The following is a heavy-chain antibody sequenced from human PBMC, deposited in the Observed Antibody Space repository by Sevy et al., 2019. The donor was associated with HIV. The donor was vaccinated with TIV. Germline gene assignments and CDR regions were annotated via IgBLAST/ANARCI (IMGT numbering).Heavy chain of an antibody. CDR1: GGSFSGYY. V-gene: IGHV4-34*01. D-gene: IGHD2-15*01. Sequence: LMQLSETLSLTCAVYGGSFSGYYWSWIRQPPGKGLEWIGEINHSGGTNYNPSLKSRVTISVDTSKNQFSLKLNSVTAADTAVYYCARHCTGSSCSHAFDIWGQGTMVTVS. J-gene: IGHJ3*02. CDR3: ARHCTGSSCSHAFDI. CDR2: INHSGGT.